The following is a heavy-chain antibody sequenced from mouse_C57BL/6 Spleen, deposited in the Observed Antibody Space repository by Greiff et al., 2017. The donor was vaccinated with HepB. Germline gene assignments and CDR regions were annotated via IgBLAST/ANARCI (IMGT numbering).Heavy chain of an antibody. Sequence: EVHLVESGGGLVKPGGSLKLSCAASGFTFSSYTMSWVRQTPEKRLEWVATISGGGGNTYYPDSVKGRFTISRDNAKNTLYLQMSSLRSEDTALNYCARRDYYGSHFDYWGQGTTLTVSS. CDR2: ISGGGGNT. CDR1: GFTFSSYT. CDR3: ARRDYYGSHFDY. V-gene: IGHV5-9*01. D-gene: IGHD1-1*01. J-gene: IGHJ2*01.